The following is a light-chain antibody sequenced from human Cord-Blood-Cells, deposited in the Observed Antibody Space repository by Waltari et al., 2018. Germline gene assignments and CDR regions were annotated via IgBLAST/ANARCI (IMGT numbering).Light chain of an antibody. CDR1: QSVSSY. CDR2: DAS. CDR3: QQRSNWPIT. J-gene: IGKJ5*01. V-gene: IGKV3-11*01. Sequence: EIVLTPSTAPLSLSPGERAPLSCRASQSVSSYLAWYQQKPGQAPRLLIYDASNRATGIPARFSGSGSGTDFTLTISSLEPEDFAVYYCQQRSNWPITFGQGTRLEIK.